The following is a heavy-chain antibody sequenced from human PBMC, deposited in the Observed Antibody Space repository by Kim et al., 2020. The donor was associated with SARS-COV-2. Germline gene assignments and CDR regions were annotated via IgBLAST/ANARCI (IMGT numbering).Heavy chain of an antibody. J-gene: IGHJ3*02. Sequence: GGSLRLSCAASGFTFSSYSMNWVRQAPGKGLEWVSSISSSSSYIYYADSVKGRFTISRDNAKNSLYLQMNSLRAEDTAVYYCARESSIAARRGAFDIWGQGTMVTVSS. CDR3: ARESSIAARRGAFDI. D-gene: IGHD6-6*01. CDR1: GFTFSSYS. V-gene: IGHV3-21*01. CDR2: ISSSSSYI.